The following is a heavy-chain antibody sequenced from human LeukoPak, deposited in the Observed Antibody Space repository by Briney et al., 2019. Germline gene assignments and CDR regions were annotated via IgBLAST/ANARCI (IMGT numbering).Heavy chain of an antibody. Sequence: GGSLRLSCAASGFTLSSYAMSWVRQAPGKGLEWVSAISGSGGSTYYADSVKGRFTISRDNSKNTLYLQMNSLRAEDTAVYYCAKSKYQQLVRCFDYWGQGTLVTVSS. CDR1: GFTLSSYA. CDR2: ISGSGGST. V-gene: IGHV3-23*01. D-gene: IGHD6-13*01. J-gene: IGHJ4*02. CDR3: AKSKYQQLVRCFDY.